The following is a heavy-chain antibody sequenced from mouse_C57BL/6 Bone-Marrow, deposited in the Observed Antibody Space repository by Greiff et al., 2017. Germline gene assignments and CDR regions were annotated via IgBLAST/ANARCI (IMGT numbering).Heavy chain of an antibody. V-gene: IGHV1-81*01. CDR3: AREGPYYYEDY. CDR1: GYTFTSYG. J-gene: IGHJ2*01. D-gene: IGHD1-1*01. CDR2: IYPRSGNT. Sequence: QVHVKQSGAELARPGASVTLSCKASGYTFTSYGISWVKQRTGQGLEWIGEIYPRSGNTYYTEKFKGKATLAADKSSSEAYMELRSLTSEDSAVYFCAREGPYYYEDYWGQGTTLTVSS.